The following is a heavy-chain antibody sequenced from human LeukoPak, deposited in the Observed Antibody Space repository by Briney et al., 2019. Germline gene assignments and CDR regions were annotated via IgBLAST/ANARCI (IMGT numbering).Heavy chain of an antibody. Sequence: ASVKVSCKVSGYTLTELSMHWVRQAPGKGLEWMGGFDPEDGETIYAQKFQGRVTMTEDTSTDTAYMELSSLRSEDTAVYYCATDDYGSGSYGLDAFDIWGQGTMVTVSS. D-gene: IGHD3-10*01. CDR3: ATDDYGSGSYGLDAFDI. V-gene: IGHV1-24*01. CDR2: FDPEDGET. CDR1: GYTLTELS. J-gene: IGHJ3*02.